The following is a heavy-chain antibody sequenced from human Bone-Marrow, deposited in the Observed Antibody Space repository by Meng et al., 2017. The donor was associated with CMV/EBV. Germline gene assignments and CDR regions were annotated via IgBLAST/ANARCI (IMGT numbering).Heavy chain of an antibody. D-gene: IGHD4-17*01. CDR3: ARGLRIGSWFDP. CDR2: INPNSGGT. Sequence: ASVTVSCKASGYTFTGYYMHWVRQAPGQGLEWMGWINPNSGGTNYAQKFQGRVTMTRDTSISTAYMELGRLRSDDTAVYYCARGLRIGSWFDPWGQGTLVTVSS. CDR1: GYTFTGYY. J-gene: IGHJ5*02. V-gene: IGHV1-2*02.